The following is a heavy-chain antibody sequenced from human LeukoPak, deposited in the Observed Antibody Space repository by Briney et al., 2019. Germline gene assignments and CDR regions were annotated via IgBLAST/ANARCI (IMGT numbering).Heavy chain of an antibody. D-gene: IGHD3-3*01. CDR3: ARAGTGLDFWSGHWWFDP. Sequence: SETLSLTCAVSGGSISSSSYYWGWIRQPPGKGLEWIGSIYYSGSTYYNPSLKSRVTISVDTSKNQFSLKLSSVTAADTAVYYCARAGTGLDFWSGHWWFDPWGQGTLVTVSS. CDR2: IYYSGST. CDR1: GGSISSSSYY. V-gene: IGHV4-39*07. J-gene: IGHJ5*02.